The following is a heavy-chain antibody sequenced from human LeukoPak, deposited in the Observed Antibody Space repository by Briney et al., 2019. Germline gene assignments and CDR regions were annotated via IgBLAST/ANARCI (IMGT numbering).Heavy chain of an antibody. D-gene: IGHD2-15*01. CDR1: GFTFSNYA. J-gene: IGHJ4*02. Sequence: DPGGSLRLSCTASGFTFSNYAMSWVRQAPGKGLEWVSTISGSDGSTYYADSVKGRFTISRDNSKNTLYLQMNSQRVEDTAIYYCAKGRGYCTGGSCYSDYWGQGTLVTVSS. CDR3: AKGRGYCTGGSCYSDY. CDR2: ISGSDGST. V-gene: IGHV3-23*01.